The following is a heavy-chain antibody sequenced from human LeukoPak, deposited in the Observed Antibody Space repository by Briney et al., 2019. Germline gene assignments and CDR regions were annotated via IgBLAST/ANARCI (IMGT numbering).Heavy chain of an antibody. CDR2: ISGSGGST. Sequence: GGSLRLSCAASGFTFSSYAMSWVRQAPGKGLEWVSAISGSGGSTYYADSVKGRFTISRDNSKNTLYLQMNSLRAEDTAVYYCAKDQVSGNNYYGSGSPIDGMDVWGQGTTVTVSS. D-gene: IGHD3-10*01. CDR1: GFTFSSYA. V-gene: IGHV3-23*01. CDR3: AKDQVSGNNYYGSGSPIDGMDV. J-gene: IGHJ6*02.